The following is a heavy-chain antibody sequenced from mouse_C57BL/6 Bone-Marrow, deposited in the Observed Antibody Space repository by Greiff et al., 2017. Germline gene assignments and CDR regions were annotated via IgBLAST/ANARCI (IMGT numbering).Heavy chain of an antibody. CDR1: GYTFTSYW. CDR2: IYPSDSET. D-gene: IGHD1-1*01. Sequence: QVQLQQPGAELVRPGSSVKLSCKASGYTFTSYWMDWVKQRPGQGLEWIGNIYPSDSETHYNQKFKDKATLTVDKSSSTAYMQLSSLTSEDSAVYYCARPYVSPSYWYFDVWGTGTTVTVSS. V-gene: IGHV1-61*01. J-gene: IGHJ1*03. CDR3: ARPYVSPSYWYFDV.